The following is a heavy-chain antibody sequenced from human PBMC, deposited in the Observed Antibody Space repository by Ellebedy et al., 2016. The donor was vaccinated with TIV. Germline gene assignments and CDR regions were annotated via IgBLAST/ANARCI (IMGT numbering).Heavy chain of an antibody. CDR1: GFTFSSYG. Sequence: GESLKISXAASGFTFSSYGMHWVRQAPGKGLEWVAVISYAGSNKYYADSVKGRFTISRDNSKNTLYLQMNSLRAEDTAVYYCARALGSAFGYWGQGTLVTVSS. J-gene: IGHJ4*02. CDR2: ISYAGSNK. V-gene: IGHV3-30*03. D-gene: IGHD3-16*01. CDR3: ARALGSAFGY.